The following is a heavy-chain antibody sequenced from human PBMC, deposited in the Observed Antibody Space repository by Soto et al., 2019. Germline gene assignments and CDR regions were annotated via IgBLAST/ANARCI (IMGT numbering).Heavy chain of an antibody. D-gene: IGHD3-10*01. J-gene: IGHJ4*02. Sequence: WGSLRLSCSASVFNCISKYMIWVRQAPGKGLEWVSILYSGGTTYYADSVKGRFTISRDTSENTLYLQMNSLRAEDTAVDYCARGLYDSGSFYFDFWGQGTLVTVSS. CDR3: ARGLYDSGSFYFDF. CDR2: LYSGGTT. V-gene: IGHV3-53*01. CDR1: VFNCISKY.